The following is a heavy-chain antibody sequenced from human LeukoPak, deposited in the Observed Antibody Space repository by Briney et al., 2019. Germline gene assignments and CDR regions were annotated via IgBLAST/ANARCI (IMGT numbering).Heavy chain of an antibody. V-gene: IGHV4-31*03. Sequence: SETLSLTCTVSGGSISSGGYYWSWIRQHPGKGLEWIGYIYYSGSTYYNPSLKSRVTISVDTSKNQLSLKLSSVTAADTAVYYCARVSEVHYFDYWGQGTLVTVSS. CDR2: IYYSGST. CDR1: GGSISSGGYY. J-gene: IGHJ4*02. CDR3: ARVSEVHYFDY.